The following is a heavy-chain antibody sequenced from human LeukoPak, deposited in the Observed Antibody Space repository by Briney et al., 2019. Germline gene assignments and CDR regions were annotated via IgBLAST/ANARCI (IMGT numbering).Heavy chain of an antibody. CDR1: GYIFTDYY. D-gene: IGHD1-26*01. J-gene: IGHJ3*02. Sequence: ASVKVSCKASGYIFTDYYIHWVRPAPGQGLEWVGWINPNSGGTNYAQKFQGRVTMTRDTSISTAYMELSRLTSDDTAVYYCARPPRGSVGFTFDIWGQGTMVTVSS. CDR2: INPNSGGT. V-gene: IGHV1-2*02. CDR3: ARPPRGSVGFTFDI.